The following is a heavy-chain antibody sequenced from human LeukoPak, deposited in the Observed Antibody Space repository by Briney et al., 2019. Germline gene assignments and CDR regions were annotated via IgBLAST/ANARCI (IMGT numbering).Heavy chain of an antibody. V-gene: IGHV3-48*01. CDR1: GLTFSSYS. D-gene: IGHD2-15*01. CDR3: ARATQPGCHP. CDR2: ISSDSGAR. Sequence: GGSLRLSCGASGLTFSSYSMNWVRQAPGKGLEWVSYISSDSGARYYADSVKGRFTISRDNAKNSLYLQMNSLRAEYTAMYYCARATQPGCHPWPQGTLVPVSS. J-gene: IGHJ5*02.